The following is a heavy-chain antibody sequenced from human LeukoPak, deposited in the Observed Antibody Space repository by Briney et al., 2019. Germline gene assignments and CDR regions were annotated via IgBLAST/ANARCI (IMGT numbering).Heavy chain of an antibody. Sequence: GESLKISCKGSGYSFTSYWIGWVRQMPGKGLEWMGIIYPGDSDTRYSPSFQGQATISADKSISTAYLQWSSLKASDTAMYYCARPAYYDILTGPDAFDIWGQGTMVTVSS. D-gene: IGHD3-9*01. CDR2: IYPGDSDT. CDR1: GYSFTSYW. V-gene: IGHV5-51*01. CDR3: ARPAYYDILTGPDAFDI. J-gene: IGHJ3*02.